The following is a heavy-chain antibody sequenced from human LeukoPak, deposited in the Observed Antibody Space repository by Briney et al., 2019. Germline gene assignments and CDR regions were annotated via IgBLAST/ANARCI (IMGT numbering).Heavy chain of an antibody. CDR3: ARDVDGNLDY. Sequence: GGSLRLSCVGSGFTFSAFWMAWVRQAPGKGLEWVANMKHDRSAKHYVDSVKGRFTISRDNAKNSLYLHMNSLRAEDTAVYYCARDVDGNLDYWGHGTLVTVSS. CDR2: MKHDRSAK. V-gene: IGHV3-7*01. J-gene: IGHJ4*01. D-gene: IGHD1-14*01. CDR1: GFTFSAFW.